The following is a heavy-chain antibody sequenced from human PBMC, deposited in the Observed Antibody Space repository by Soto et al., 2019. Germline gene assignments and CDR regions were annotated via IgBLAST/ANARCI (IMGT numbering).Heavy chain of an antibody. J-gene: IGHJ6*03. Sequence: QVQLQESGPGLVKPSETLSLTCTVSGGSISSYYWSWIRQPPGKGLEWIGYIYYSGSTNYNPSLKSRVTISVDTSKNQFSLKLSSVTAADTAVYYCARVWYSSSSVGYYYYMDVWGKGTTVTVSS. CDR2: IYYSGST. CDR3: ARVWYSSSSVGYYYYMDV. CDR1: GGSISSYY. V-gene: IGHV4-59*01. D-gene: IGHD6-6*01.